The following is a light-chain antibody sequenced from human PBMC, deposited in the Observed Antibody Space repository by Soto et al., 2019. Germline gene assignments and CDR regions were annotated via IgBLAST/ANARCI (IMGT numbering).Light chain of an antibody. J-gene: IGKJ1*01. CDR2: AAS. V-gene: IGKV1-17*01. CDR1: QGIRNE. CDR3: QHYNSYSEA. Sequence: IQMTRSPSSLSASVGDRVTITCRASQGIRNELSWYQQKPGKAPKFLIFAASNLQSGVPSRFSGSGSGTEFTLTISSLQPDDFATYYCQHYNSYSEAFGQGTKVDIK.